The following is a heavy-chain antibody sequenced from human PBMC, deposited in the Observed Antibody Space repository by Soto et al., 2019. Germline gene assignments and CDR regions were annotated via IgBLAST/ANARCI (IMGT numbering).Heavy chain of an antibody. J-gene: IGHJ5*02. CDR3: ARERPDGSRLDP. CDR2: IYYSGST. D-gene: IGHD6-13*01. CDR1: GGSISSGDYY. Sequence: QVQLQESGPGLVKPSQTLSLTCTVSGGSISSGDYYWSWIRQPPGKGLEWIGYIYYSGSTYYNPSLKSRVTISLDTSKTHFSLTLSSVTAADTAVYYCARERPDGSRLDPWGQGTLVTVSS. V-gene: IGHV4-30-4*01.